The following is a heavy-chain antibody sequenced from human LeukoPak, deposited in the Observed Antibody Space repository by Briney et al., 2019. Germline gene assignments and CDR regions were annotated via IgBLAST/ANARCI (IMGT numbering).Heavy chain of an antibody. CDR2: IYYSGST. CDR3: ARDVFLDNWFDP. Sequence: SETLSLTCTVSGGSISSYYWSWIRQPPGKGLEWIGYIYYSGSTNYNPSLKSRVTISVDTSKNQFSLKLSSVIAADTAVYYCARDVFLDNWFDPWGQGTLVTVSS. J-gene: IGHJ5*02. D-gene: IGHD3-3*01. V-gene: IGHV4-59*01. CDR1: GGSISSYY.